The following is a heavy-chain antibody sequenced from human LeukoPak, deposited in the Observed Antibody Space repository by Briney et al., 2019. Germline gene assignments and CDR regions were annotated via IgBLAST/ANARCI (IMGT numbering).Heavy chain of an antibody. Sequence: GGSLRLSCAASGFTFDDYGMSWVRQAPGKGREWVSGINWNGGSTGYADSVKGRFTISRDNAKNSLYLQMNSLRAEDTAWYYCARNHLEPGFFDYWGQGTVVTVSS. CDR1: GFTFDDYG. V-gene: IGHV3-20*04. D-gene: IGHD1-1*01. CDR2: INWNGGST. J-gene: IGHJ4*02. CDR3: ARNHLEPGFFDY.